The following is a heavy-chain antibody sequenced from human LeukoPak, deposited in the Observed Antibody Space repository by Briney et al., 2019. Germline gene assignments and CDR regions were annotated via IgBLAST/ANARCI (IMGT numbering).Heavy chain of an antibody. Sequence: TGGSLRLSCAASGFTFSSYGMHWVRQAPGKGLEWVAFIRYDGSNKYYADSVKGRFTISRDNSKNTLYLQMNSLRAEDTAVYYCAKDRSAITMVRGVILGPFDYWGQGTLVTVSS. CDR2: IRYDGSNK. CDR3: AKDRSAITMVRGVILGPFDY. J-gene: IGHJ4*02. V-gene: IGHV3-30*02. CDR1: GFTFSSYG. D-gene: IGHD3-10*01.